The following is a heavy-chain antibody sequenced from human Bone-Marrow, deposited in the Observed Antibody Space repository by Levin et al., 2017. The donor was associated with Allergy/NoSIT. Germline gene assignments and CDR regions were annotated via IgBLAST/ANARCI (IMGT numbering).Heavy chain of an antibody. CDR2: MNPNSGDT. D-gene: IGHD5-12*01. J-gene: IGHJ4*02. V-gene: IGHV1-8*01. Sequence: ASVKVSCKASGYTFTIYDITWVRQATGQGLEWMGWMNPNSGDTAYAQKFQGRVTMTRDTSINTAYMELNSLRSEDTAVYYCARGRGEYSGDDYALSGYWGQGTLVTVSS. CDR3: ARGRGEYSGDDYALSGY. CDR1: GYTFTIYD.